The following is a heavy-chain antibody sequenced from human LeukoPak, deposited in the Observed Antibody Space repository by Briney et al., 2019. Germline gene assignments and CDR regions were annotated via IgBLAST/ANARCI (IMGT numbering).Heavy chain of an antibody. J-gene: IGHJ4*02. CDR1: GGTFSSYA. Sequence: GASVKVSCKASGGTFSSYAISWVRQAPGQGLEWMGRIIPILGIANYAQKFQGRVTITADKSTSTAYMELSSLRSEDTAVYYCARDRGWGAAAGNLLYWGQGTMVTVSS. CDR3: ARDRGWGAAAGNLLY. CDR2: IIPILGIA. V-gene: IGHV1-69*04. D-gene: IGHD6-13*01.